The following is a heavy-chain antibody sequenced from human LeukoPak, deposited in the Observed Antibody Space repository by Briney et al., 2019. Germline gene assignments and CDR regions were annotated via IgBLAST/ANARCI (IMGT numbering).Heavy chain of an antibody. D-gene: IGHD4-17*01. CDR3: ARDPDYGDPE. Sequence: GGSLRLSCAASGFTFSDYYMTWIRQAPGQGLEWISYISSSGVTTYYADSVKGRFTISRDNAKNSLSLFMNSLRAEDTAVYYCARDPDYGDPEWGQGTLVTVSS. CDR2: ISSSGVTT. CDR1: GFTFSDYY. V-gene: IGHV3-11*04. J-gene: IGHJ4*02.